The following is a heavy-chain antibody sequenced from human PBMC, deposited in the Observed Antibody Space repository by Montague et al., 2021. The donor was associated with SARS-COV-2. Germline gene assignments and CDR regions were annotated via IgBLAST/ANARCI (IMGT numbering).Heavy chain of an antibody. CDR3: ARAQHDLDWIWYGMDV. Sequence: SETLSLTCAVYGGSFSTYYWAWIRQSPGQGLEWIGNMDHSGNTNYNPSLKSRVSISVDTSSCQFSLSLTSVTAADAAVYYCARAQHDLDWIWYGMDVWGPGTTVTVSS. D-gene: IGHD3-3*01. J-gene: IGHJ6*02. CDR1: GGSFSTYY. CDR2: MDHSGNT. V-gene: IGHV4-34*01.